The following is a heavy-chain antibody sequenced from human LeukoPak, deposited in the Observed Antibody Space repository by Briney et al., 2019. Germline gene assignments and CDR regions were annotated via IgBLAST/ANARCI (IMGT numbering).Heavy chain of an antibody. Sequence: GASVKVSCKASGYTFTSYDINWVRQATGQGLEWMGWMNPNSGNTGYAQKFQGRVTMTRDTSTSTVYMELSSLRSEDTAVYYCARESQDYYYYYMDVWGKGTTVTISS. CDR2: MNPNSGNT. CDR1: GYTFTSYD. J-gene: IGHJ6*03. CDR3: ARESQDYYYYYMDV. V-gene: IGHV1-8*01.